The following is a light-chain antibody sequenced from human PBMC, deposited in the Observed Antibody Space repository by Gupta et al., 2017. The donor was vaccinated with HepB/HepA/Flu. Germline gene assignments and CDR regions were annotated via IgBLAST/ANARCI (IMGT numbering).Light chain of an antibody. CDR1: QSISSY. Sequence: DIQMTQSPSSLSASVGDRVTITCRASQSISSYLNWYQQKPGKAPKLLIYAASRVKSGVPSRFSGSGSGTDFTLTISRRQPEDFATYYCQHRDSTPYTFGQGTKVEIK. J-gene: IGKJ1*01. CDR2: AAS. CDR3: QHRDSTPYT. V-gene: IGKV1-39*01.